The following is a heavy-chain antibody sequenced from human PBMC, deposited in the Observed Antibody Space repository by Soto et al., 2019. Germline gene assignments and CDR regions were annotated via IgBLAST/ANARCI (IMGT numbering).Heavy chain of an antibody. J-gene: IGHJ4*02. CDR1: GVTFSSDT. CDR2: IIPLFGTA. CDR3: ATELGANPASPFDS. D-gene: IGHD2-15*01. V-gene: IGHV1-69*01. Sequence: QVQLVQSGAEVKKPGSSVKVSCKASGVTFSSDTISWVRQAPGQGLEWVGGIIPLFGTANYAQKFQGRVTITADASTSTLYIELSSLRSDDTAVYYWATELGANPASPFDSWGQGTLVTVSS.